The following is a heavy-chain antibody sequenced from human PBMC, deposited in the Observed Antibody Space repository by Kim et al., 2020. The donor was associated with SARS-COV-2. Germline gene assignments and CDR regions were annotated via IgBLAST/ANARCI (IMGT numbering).Heavy chain of an antibody. J-gene: IGHJ4*02. CDR3: ATNPYHDYGDPPLYYFDY. D-gene: IGHD4-17*01. CDR1: GGSISSSNW. V-gene: IGHV4-4*02. CDR2: IYHSGST. Sequence: SETLSLTCAVSGGSISSSNWWSWVRQPPGKGLEWIGEIYHSGSTNYNPSLKSRVTISVDKSKNQFSLKLSSVTAADTAVYYCATNPYHDYGDPPLYYFDYWGQGTLVTVSS.